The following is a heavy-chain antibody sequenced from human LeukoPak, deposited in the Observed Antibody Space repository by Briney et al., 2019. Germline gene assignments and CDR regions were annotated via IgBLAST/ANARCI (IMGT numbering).Heavy chain of an antibody. J-gene: IGHJ4*02. CDR2: ISAYNGNT. CDR1: GYTFTDYY. D-gene: IGHD3-10*01. CDR3: ARDLYYYGSGNYLRFAY. Sequence: ASVKVSCKASGYTFTDYYMHWVRQAPGQGLEWMGWISAYNGNTNYAQKLQGRVTMTTDTSTSTAYMELRSLRSDDTAVYYCARDLYYYGSGNYLRFAYWGQGTLVTVSS. V-gene: IGHV1-18*04.